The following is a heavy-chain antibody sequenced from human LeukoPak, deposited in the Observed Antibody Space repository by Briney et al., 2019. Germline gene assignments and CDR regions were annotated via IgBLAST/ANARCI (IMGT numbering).Heavy chain of an antibody. D-gene: IGHD1-20*01. CDR2: ISSNSSTI. CDR1: GFTFSSYS. CDR3: ARDLTGTYGVDY. Sequence: GRTLRLSCAASGFTFSSYSMNWVRDAPGKGREWGSYISSNSSTIYYADSVKGRFTISRDNPKNPLYLQMKGLRAEDTAVYYCARDLTGTYGVDYWGQGTLVTVSS. V-gene: IGHV3-48*01. J-gene: IGHJ4*02.